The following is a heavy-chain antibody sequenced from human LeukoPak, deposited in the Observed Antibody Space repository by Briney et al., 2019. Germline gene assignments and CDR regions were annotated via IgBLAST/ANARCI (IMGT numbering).Heavy chain of an antibody. J-gene: IGHJ5*02. V-gene: IGHV1-69*13. CDR3: ARDGWWFGEFNWFDP. D-gene: IGHD3-10*01. CDR2: IIPIFGTA. Sequence: GASVKVSCKASGYTFTSYYMHWVRQAPGQGLEWMGGIIPIFGTANYAQKFQGRVTITADESTSTAYMELSSLRSEDTAVYYCARDGWWFGEFNWFDPWGQGTLVTVSS. CDR1: GYTFTSYY.